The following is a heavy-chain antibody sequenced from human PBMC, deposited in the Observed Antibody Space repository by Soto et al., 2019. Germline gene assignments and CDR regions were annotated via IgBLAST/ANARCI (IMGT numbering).Heavy chain of an antibody. CDR3: AAHRQWELLRGAFDI. J-gene: IGHJ3*02. CDR1: GFTFTSSA. V-gene: IGHV1-58*01. Sequence: GASVKVSCKASGFTFTSSAVQWVRQARGRRLEWIGWIVVGSGNTNYAQKFQERVTITRDMSTSTAYMELSSLRSEDTAVYYCAAHRQWELLRGAFDIWGQGTMVTVSS. D-gene: IGHD1-26*01. CDR2: IVVGSGNT.